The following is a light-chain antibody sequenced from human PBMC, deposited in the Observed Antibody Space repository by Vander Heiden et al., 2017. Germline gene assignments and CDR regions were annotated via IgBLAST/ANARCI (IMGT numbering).Light chain of an antibody. CDR3: QQYYTTPHT. Sequence: DIVMTQSPDSLALSLGERANINCKSSQSVLHSSNNKNYLAWYQQKPGQPPKLLIYWASTRESGVPDRLSGSGSGTDYTLAISSLQAEDVAVYYCQQYYTTPHTFGQGTKLEIK. CDR1: QSVLHSSNNKNY. J-gene: IGKJ2*01. V-gene: IGKV4-1*01. CDR2: WAS.